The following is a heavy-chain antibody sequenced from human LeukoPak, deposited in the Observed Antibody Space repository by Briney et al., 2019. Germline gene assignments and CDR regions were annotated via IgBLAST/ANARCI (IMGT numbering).Heavy chain of an antibody. D-gene: IGHD3-10*01. CDR3: ARDREYYGSGSPGAFDI. CDR1: GGSLSSGGYY. V-gene: IGHV4-31*03. J-gene: IGHJ3*02. Sequence: SETLSLTCTVPGGSLSSGGYYWSWLRQHPGKGLEWIGYIYYSGSTYYNPSLKSRVTISVDTSKNQFSLKLSSVTAADTAVYYCARDREYYGSGSPGAFDIWGQGTMVTVSS. CDR2: IYYSGST.